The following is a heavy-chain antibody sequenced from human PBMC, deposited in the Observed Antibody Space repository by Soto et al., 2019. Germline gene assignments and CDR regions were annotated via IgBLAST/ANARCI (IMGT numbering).Heavy chain of an antibody. CDR1: GGSISSYY. V-gene: IGHV4-59*01. CDR2: IYYSGST. CDR3: ARVLRGYCSSTSCYQYYYGMDV. J-gene: IGHJ6*02. Sequence: SETLSLTCTVSGGSISSYYWSWIRQPPGKGLEWIGYIYYSGSTNYSPSLKSRVTISVDTSKNQFSLKLSSVTAADTAVYYCARVLRGYCSSTSCYQYYYGMDVWGQGTTVTVSS. D-gene: IGHD2-2*01.